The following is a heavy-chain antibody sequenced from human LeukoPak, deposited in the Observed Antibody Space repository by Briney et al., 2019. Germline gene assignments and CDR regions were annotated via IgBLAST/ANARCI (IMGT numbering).Heavy chain of an antibody. Sequence: SVKVSCNASGFTFTGSAEQWERQARGQRLEWIGWIVVGSGNTNYAQKFQERVTITRDMSTSTAYMELSSLRSEDTAVYYCAAGATPHSGDRGYWGQGTLVTVSS. J-gene: IGHJ4*02. CDR1: GFTFTGSA. CDR3: AAGATPHSGDRGY. CDR2: IVVGSGNT. V-gene: IGHV1-58*01. D-gene: IGHD2-15*01.